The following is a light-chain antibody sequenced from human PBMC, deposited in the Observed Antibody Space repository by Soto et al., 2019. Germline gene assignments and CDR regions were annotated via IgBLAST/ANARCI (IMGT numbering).Light chain of an antibody. CDR1: SSNIGNNY. Sequence: QSVLTQPPSVSAAPGQTVTISCSGSSSNIGNNYVSWYQQLPGTAPKLLIYDNNQRPLGIPDRFSGSTSGTSATLGITGLQTGDEADYYCGTWDSSLSAVVFGGGTKVTVL. CDR2: DNN. CDR3: GTWDSSLSAVV. V-gene: IGLV1-51*01. J-gene: IGLJ2*01.